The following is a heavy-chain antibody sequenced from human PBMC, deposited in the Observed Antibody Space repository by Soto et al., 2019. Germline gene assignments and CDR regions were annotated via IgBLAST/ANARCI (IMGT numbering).Heavy chain of an antibody. Sequence: KVSCKASGYTSADFGISWVRQAPGQGLEWMGWVSGNNGASNPAPKVQGRITMTLDTSTGVSYMALRSLRSDDTAIYYCVRDHKYFRVNGNWFDSWGQGTLVTVSS. CDR2: VSGNNGAS. J-gene: IGHJ5*01. CDR3: VRDHKYFRVNGNWFDS. D-gene: IGHD2-2*01. CDR1: GYTSADFG. V-gene: IGHV1-18*04.